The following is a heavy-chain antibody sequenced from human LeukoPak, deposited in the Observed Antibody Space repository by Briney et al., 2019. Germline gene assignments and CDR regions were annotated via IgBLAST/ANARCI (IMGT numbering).Heavy chain of an antibody. CDR1: GFTFSTYS. D-gene: IGHD4-11*01. CDR3: AKGGSSYSEMDY. J-gene: IGHJ4*02. V-gene: IGHV3-21*04. Sequence: GGSLRLSCVASGFTFSTYSMNWVRQAPGKGLEWVSSISSSSTYIYYADSVKGRFTISRDNSKNTLYLQMNSLRADDTAVYYCAKGGSSYSEMDYWGQGTLVTVSS. CDR2: ISSSSTYI.